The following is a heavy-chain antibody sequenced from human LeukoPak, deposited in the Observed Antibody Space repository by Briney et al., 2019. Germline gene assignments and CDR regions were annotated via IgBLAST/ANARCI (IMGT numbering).Heavy chain of an antibody. V-gene: IGHV3-21*01. Sequence: GGSLRLSCAASGFTFSSYSMNWVRQAPGKGLEWVSSISSSSSYIYYADSVKGRFTISRDNAKNSLYLQMNSLRAEDTAVYYCARADHYYDSSGYYYDEARQVEGTFDPWGQGTLVTVSS. J-gene: IGHJ5*02. CDR1: GFTFSSYS. D-gene: IGHD3-22*01. CDR2: ISSSSSYI. CDR3: ARADHYYDSSGYYYDEARQVEGTFDP.